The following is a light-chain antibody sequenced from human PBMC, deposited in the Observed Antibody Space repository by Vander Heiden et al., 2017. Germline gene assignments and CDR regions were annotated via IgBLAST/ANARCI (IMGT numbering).Light chain of an antibody. Sequence: SYELTQPPSVSVSPGQTASITCSGDKLGDKYACWYQQKPGQSPVLVIYQDSKRPSGIPERFSGSNSGNTATLTISGTRAMDEADYYCQAWDSSTRVFGGGTKLTVL. CDR1: KLGDKY. CDR2: QDS. V-gene: IGLV3-1*01. CDR3: QAWDSSTRV. J-gene: IGLJ2*01.